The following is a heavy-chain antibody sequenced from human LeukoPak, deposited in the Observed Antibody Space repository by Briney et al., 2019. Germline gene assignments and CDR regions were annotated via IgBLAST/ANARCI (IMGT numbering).Heavy chain of an antibody. Sequence: GGSLRLSCAASGFTFSDYYMNWIRQAPGKGLEWVSYMSSGAQTIYYADSVKGRFTTSRDNAKNSLFLQMNSLRAEDTAVYYCARDSSDSSSQVAFDFWGQGTLVTVSS. V-gene: IGHV3-11*01. J-gene: IGHJ4*02. CDR2: MSSGAQTI. CDR3: ARDSSDSSSQVAFDF. CDR1: GFTFSDYY. D-gene: IGHD6-19*01.